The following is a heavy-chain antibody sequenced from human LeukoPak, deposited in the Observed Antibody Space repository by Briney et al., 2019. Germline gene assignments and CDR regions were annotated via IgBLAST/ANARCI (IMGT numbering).Heavy chain of an antibody. V-gene: IGHV1-69*05. J-gene: IGHJ4*02. CDR3: ARAAAMREYYFDY. CDR2: IIPIFGTA. Sequence: SVKVSCKASGGTFISYAISWVRQAPGQGLEWMGGIIPIFGTANYAQKFQGRVTITTDESTSTAYMELSSLRSEHTAVYYCARAAAMREYYFDYWGQGTLVTVSS. D-gene: IGHD2-2*01. CDR1: GGTFISYA.